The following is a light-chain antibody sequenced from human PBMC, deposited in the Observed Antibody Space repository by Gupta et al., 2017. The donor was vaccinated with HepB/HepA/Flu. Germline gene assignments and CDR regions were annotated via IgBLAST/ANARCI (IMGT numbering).Light chain of an antibody. CDR2: AAS. CDR1: QSISNY. CDR3: QKYNSAPLT. Sequence: ESQLMQSPSSLAASVGDRVTITCRASQSISNYLDWYQQKPGKVPKLLIYAASTLQSGVPSRFSGSGSGTDFTLTISSLQPEDVATYYCQKYNSAPLTFGGGTKVEIK. V-gene: IGKV1-27*01. J-gene: IGKJ4*01.